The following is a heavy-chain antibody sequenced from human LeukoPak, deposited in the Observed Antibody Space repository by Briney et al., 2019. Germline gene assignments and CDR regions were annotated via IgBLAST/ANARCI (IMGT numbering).Heavy chain of an antibody. CDR2: INWNGGST. J-gene: IGHJ6*03. V-gene: IGHV3-20*04. Sequence: PGGSLRLSCAASGFTFDDYGMSWVRQAPGKGLEWVSGINWNGGSTGYADSVKGRFTISRDNAKNSLYLQMNSLRAEDTALYYCAREPPPNLDHGGNSQDYYYYYYMDVWGKGTTVTVSS. D-gene: IGHD4-23*01. CDR1: GFTFDDYG. CDR3: AREPPPNLDHGGNSQDYYYYYYMDV.